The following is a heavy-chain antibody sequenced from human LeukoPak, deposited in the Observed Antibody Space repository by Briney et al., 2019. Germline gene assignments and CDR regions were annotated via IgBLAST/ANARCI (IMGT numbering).Heavy chain of an antibody. CDR1: VFTFRNYY. Sequence: GRSLRLSCAASVFTFRNYYMHWVRQAPCKGREWVAVISLDGNNEYYADSVKGRFSLSRDNSMNTLYLQLNSLRTEDTAMYYCARDLSGHWTYDYWGQGTLVTVSS. J-gene: IGHJ4*01. CDR3: ARDLSGHWTYDY. D-gene: IGHD1-1*01. V-gene: IGHV3-30-3*01. CDR2: ISLDGNNE.